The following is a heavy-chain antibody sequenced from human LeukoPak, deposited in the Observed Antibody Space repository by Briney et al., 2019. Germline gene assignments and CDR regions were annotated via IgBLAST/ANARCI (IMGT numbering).Heavy chain of an antibody. CDR2: IYCSGST. D-gene: IGHD4-11*01. V-gene: IGHV4-39*07. J-gene: IGHJ4*02. CDR1: GGSISSSSYY. CDR3: ARVHPYSKGFDY. Sequence: PSETLSLTCTVSGGSISSSSYYWGWIRQPPGKGLEWIGSIYCSGSTYYNPSLKSRVTISVDTSKNQFSLKLSSVTAADTAVYYCARVHPYSKGFDYWGQGTLVTVSS.